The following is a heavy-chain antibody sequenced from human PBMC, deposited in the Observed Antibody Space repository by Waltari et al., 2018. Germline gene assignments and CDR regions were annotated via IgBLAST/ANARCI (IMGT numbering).Heavy chain of an antibody. Sequence: EVQLVDSGGGLIQPGGSLRLSCAASGFTVSSNYMSWVRQAPGKGLEWVSVIYSGGSKYYAEYVKGRITSYKDKYKNTLYLQMNSLRAEDTDVYDCARDRGPSDDFDIWGQGTMVTVSS. J-gene: IGHJ3*02. CDR3: ARDRGPSDDFDI. CDR2: IYSGGSK. V-gene: IGHV3-53*01. CDR1: GFTVSSNY.